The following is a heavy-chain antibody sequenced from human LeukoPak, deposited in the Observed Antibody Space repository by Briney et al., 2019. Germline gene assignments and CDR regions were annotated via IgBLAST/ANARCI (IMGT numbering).Heavy chain of an antibody. D-gene: IGHD1/OR15-1a*01. Sequence: SETLSLTCAVYGGSFSNYFWSWIRQPPGKGLEWIGETNHSGSTNYNPSLKSRVTTSVDTSKHQFSLKLTSVTAADTAVYYCYLREQVSTHSWGQGTLVTVSS. J-gene: IGHJ4*02. V-gene: IGHV4-34*01. CDR1: GGSFSNYF. CDR3: YLREQVSTHS. CDR2: TNHSGST.